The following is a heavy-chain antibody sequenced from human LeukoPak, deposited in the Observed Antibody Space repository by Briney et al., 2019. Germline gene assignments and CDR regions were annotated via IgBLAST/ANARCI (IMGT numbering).Heavy chain of an antibody. Sequence: GGSLRLSCAASGFTVSSNYMNWVRQAPGKGLEWVSIIYSGGSTYYADSVKGRFTISRDNSKNTPYLQMNSLRVEDTAVYYCARTDYSHFDYWGQGTLVTVSS. J-gene: IGHJ4*02. CDR1: GFTVSSNY. CDR2: IYSGGST. V-gene: IGHV3-66*02. D-gene: IGHD3-16*01. CDR3: ARTDYSHFDY.